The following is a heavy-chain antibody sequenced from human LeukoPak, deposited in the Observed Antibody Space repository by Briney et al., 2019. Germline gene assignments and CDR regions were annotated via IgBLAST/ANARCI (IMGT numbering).Heavy chain of an antibody. CDR3: AKSPYGDYFDY. CDR1: GFTVSSNY. J-gene: IGHJ4*02. CDR2: IYSGGST. Sequence: GGSLRLSCAASGFTVSSNYISWVRQAPGKGLEWVSVIYSGGSTYYADSVKGRFTISRDNSKNTLYLQMNSLRAEDTAVYYCAKSPYGDYFDYWGQGTLVTVSS. V-gene: IGHV3-53*01. D-gene: IGHD4-17*01.